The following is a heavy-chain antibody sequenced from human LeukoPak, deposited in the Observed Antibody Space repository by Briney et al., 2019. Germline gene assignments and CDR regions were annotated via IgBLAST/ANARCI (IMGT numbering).Heavy chain of an antibody. CDR2: ISAYNGNT. Sequence: GASVKVSCKASGYTFTSYGISWVRQAPGQGLEWMGWISAYNGNTNYAQKLRGRVTMTTDTSTSTAYMELRSLRSDDTAVYYCARAYDYVWGSYRREYFDYWGQGTLVTVSS. J-gene: IGHJ4*02. D-gene: IGHD3-16*02. CDR3: ARAYDYVWGSYRREYFDY. CDR1: GYTFTSYG. V-gene: IGHV1-18*01.